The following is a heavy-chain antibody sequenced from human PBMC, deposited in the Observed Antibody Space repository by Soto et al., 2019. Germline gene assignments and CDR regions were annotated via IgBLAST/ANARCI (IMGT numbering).Heavy chain of an antibody. V-gene: IGHV3-11*01. D-gene: IGHD1-1*01. CDR1: GFTFRDYY. J-gene: IGHJ5*02. CDR2: ISSSGTGI. Sequence: GGSLRLSCAASGFTFRDYYMTWLRQAPGKGLEWVSYISSSGTGIYYADSVKGRFTISRDDGHNSLFLQMDSLRAEDTALYYCARDTTRLEHWGQGTLVTVSS. CDR3: ARDTTRLEH.